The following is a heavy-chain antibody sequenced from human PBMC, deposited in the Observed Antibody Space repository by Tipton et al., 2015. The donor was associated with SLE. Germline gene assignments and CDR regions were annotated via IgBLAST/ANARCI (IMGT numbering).Heavy chain of an antibody. J-gene: IGHJ2*01. CDR2: IYYSGST. CDR3: ARHPTGYWYFDL. Sequence: LSCTVSGGSISSSSYFWGWIRPPPGKGLEWIGSIYYSGSTYYNPSLKSRVNISVDTSKNQFSLKLSSVTAADTAVYYCARHPTGYWYFDLWGRGTLVTVSS. CDR1: GGSISSSSYF. D-gene: IGHD4-11*01. V-gene: IGHV4-39*07.